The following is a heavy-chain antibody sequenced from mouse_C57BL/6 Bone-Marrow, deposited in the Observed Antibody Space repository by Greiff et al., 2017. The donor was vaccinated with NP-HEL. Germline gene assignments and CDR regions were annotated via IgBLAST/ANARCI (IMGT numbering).Heavy chain of an antibody. CDR1: GYTFTSYW. D-gene: IGHD1-1*01. J-gene: IGHJ1*03. Sequence: QVQLQQPGAELVKPGASVKLSCKASGYTFTSYWMHWVKQRPGRGLEWIGRIDPNSGGTKYNEKFKSKATLTVDKPSSTAYMQLSSLTSEDSAVYDCAREFLITTVEGRYFDVWGTGTTVTVSS. CDR3: AREFLITTVEGRYFDV. CDR2: IDPNSGGT. V-gene: IGHV1-72*01.